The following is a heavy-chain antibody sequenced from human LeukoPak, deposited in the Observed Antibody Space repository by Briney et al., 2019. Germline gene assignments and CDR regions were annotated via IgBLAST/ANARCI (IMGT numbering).Heavy chain of an antibody. V-gene: IGHV1-18*01. J-gene: IGHJ4*02. CDR3: ARDGYFDS. CDR1: GYTFSSYG. CDR2: ISANNGNT. Sequence: ASVKVSCEASGYTFSSYGIGWVRQAPGQGLEWMGWISANNGNTNYAQKVQGRVTMTTDTSTSTAYMELKSLTSDDAAVYYCARDGYFDSWGQGTLVTVSS.